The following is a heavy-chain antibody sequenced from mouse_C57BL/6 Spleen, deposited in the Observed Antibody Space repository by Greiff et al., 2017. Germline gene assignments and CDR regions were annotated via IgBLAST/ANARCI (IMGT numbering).Heavy chain of an antibody. Sequence: QVQLQQPGAELVRPGSSVKLSCKASGYTFTSYWMHWVKQRPIQGLEWIGNIDPSDSETHYNQKFKDKATLTVAKSSSTAYMQLSSLTSEDSAVYYSARGTAQATDFDYWGQGTTLTVSS. CDR2: IDPSDSET. CDR3: ARGTAQATDFDY. D-gene: IGHD3-2*02. V-gene: IGHV1-52*01. CDR1: GYTFTSYW. J-gene: IGHJ2*01.